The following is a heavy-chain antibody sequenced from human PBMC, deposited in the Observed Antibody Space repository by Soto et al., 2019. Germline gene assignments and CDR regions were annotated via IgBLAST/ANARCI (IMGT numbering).Heavy chain of an antibody. CDR2: ISAYNGNT. CDR1: GYTFTSYG. J-gene: IGHJ5*02. D-gene: IGHD3-3*01. V-gene: IGHV1-18*01. CDR3: ARDGRYSGNDFCRLNCFDP. Sequence: ASVKVSCKASGYTFTSYGISWVRQAPGQGLEWMGWISAYNGNTNYAQKLQGRVTMTTDTSTSTAYMELRSLRSDDTAVYYCARDGRYSGNDFCRLNCFDPWGQGTLVTSPQ.